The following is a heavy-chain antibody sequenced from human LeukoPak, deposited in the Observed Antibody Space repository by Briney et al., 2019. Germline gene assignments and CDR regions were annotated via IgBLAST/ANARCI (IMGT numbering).Heavy chain of an antibody. V-gene: IGHV3-48*03. CDR3: AKGRRYNILTGHYVSEVDP. CDR2: ISSSGSTI. D-gene: IGHD3-9*01. Sequence: GGSLRLSCAASGFTFSSYEMNWVRQAPGKGLEWVSYISSSGSTIYYADSVKGRFTISRDNAKNSLYLQMNSLRAEDTAVYYCAKGRRYNILTGHYVSEVDPWGQGTLVTVSS. J-gene: IGHJ5*02. CDR1: GFTFSSYE.